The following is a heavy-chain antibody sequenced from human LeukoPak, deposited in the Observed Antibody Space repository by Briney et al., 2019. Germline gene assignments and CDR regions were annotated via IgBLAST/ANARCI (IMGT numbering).Heavy chain of an antibody. CDR1: GYTFTGYY. J-gene: IGHJ3*02. CDR2: INPNSGGT. CDR3: ARVRVLGIGAFDI. V-gene: IGHV1-2*02. D-gene: IGHD7-27*01. Sequence: GASVKVSCKASGYTFTGYYMHWVRQAPGQGLEWMGWINPNSGGTNYAQKFQGRVTMTRDTSISTAYMELSRLRSDDTAVYYCARVRVLGIGAFDIWGQGTMVTVSS.